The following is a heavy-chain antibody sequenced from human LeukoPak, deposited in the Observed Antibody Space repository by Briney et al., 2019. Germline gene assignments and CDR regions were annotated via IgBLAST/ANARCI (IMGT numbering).Heavy chain of an antibody. V-gene: IGHV3-48*03. CDR3: ARPPALNY. Sequence: GGPLRLSCTASGFTFSSFEMNWVRQAPGKGLEWVSYISSSGSTTYYADSVKGRFTISRDNAKNSLYLQMHSLRVEDTAVYYCARPPALNYWGQGTLVTVSS. J-gene: IGHJ4*02. CDR2: ISSSGSTT. CDR1: GFTFSSFE.